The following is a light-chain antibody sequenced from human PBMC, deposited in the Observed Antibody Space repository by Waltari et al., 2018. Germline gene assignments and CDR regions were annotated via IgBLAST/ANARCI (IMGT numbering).Light chain of an antibody. Sequence: VLTRPPSASGTPGQRATISCPRLSDHPGRSTANWYQQHPGTAPKLLTYSNNQPPSGGSDRFSGSKSGTSASLAIRGLQSADEADYDCAACDDSLNGVVFGGGPKLTVL. CDR2: SNN. CDR3: AACDDSLNGVV. J-gene: IGLJ2*01. CDR1: SDHPGRST. V-gene: IGLV1-44*01.